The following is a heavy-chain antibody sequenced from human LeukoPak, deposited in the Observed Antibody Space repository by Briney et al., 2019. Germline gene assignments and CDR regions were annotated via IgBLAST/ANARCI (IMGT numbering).Heavy chain of an antibody. CDR2: ISGSGGST. D-gene: IGHD3-3*01. CDR1: GFTFSSYA. J-gene: IGHJ5*02. V-gene: IGHV3-23*01. Sequence: GGSLRLSCAASGFTFSSYAMSWVRQAPGKGLEWVSAISGSGGSTYYADSVKGRFTISRDNSKNTLYLQMNSLRAEDTAVYYCAKEEPNDYDFWSGFAGNPKFKWFDPWGQGTLVTVSS. CDR3: AKEEPNDYDFWSGFAGNPKFKWFDP.